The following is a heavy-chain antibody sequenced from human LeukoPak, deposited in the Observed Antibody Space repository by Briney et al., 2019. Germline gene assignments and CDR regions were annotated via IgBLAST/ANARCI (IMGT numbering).Heavy chain of an antibody. V-gene: IGHV1-69*05. CDR3: ARESSYYYDSSGYPAH. D-gene: IGHD3-22*01. Sequence: SVKVSCKASGGTFSSYAISWVRQAPGQGLEWMGRIIPIFGTADYAQKFQGRVTITTDESTSTAYMELSSLRSEDTAVYYCARESSYYYDSSGYPAHWGQGTLVTVSS. CDR1: GGTFSSYA. J-gene: IGHJ4*02. CDR2: IIPIFGTA.